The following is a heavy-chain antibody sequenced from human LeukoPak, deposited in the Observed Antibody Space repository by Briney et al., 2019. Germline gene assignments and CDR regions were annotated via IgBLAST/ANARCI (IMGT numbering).Heavy chain of an antibody. D-gene: IGHD1-1*01. J-gene: IGHJ4*02. Sequence: GGSLRLSCAASGFTFSSYSMNWVRQAPGKGLEWVSSISSSSSYIHYADSVRGRFTISRDNAKNSLFLQMNSLRGEDTAVYYCARCTTGKTFGSLREIKKSREIDYWGQGTLVTVSS. V-gene: IGHV3-21*01. CDR2: ISSSSSYI. CDR1: GFTFSSYS. CDR3: ARCTTGKTFGSLREIKKSREIDY.